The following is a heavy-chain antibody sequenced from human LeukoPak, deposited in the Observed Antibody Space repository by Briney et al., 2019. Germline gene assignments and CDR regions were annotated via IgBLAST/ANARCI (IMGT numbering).Heavy chain of an antibody. CDR1: SGSISSYY. CDR3: AREGSPYGGNAGFDP. J-gene: IGHJ5*02. CDR2: IYTSGST. V-gene: IGHV4-4*07. D-gene: IGHD4-23*01. Sequence: SETLSLTCTVSSGSISSYYWNWIRQPAGKGLEWIGRIYTSGSTTYNPSLKSRVTMSVDTSKNQFSLKLSSVTAADTAVYYCAREGSPYGGNAGFDPWGQGTLVTVSS.